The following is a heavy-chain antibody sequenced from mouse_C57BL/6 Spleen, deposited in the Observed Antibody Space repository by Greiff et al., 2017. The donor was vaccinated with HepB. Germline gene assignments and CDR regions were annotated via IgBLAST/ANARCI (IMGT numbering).Heavy chain of an antibody. CDR1: GYTFTEYT. D-gene: IGHD1-1*01. J-gene: IGHJ2*01. Sequence: VQLQQSGAELVKPGASVKLSCKASGYTFTEYTIHWVKQRSGQGLEWIGWFYPGSGSIKYNEKFKDKATLTADKSSSTVYMELSRLTSEDSAVYFGARHEAYYGSSYDYFDYWGQGTTLTVSS. CDR3: ARHEAYYGSSYDYFDY. V-gene: IGHV1-62-2*01. CDR2: FYPGSGSI.